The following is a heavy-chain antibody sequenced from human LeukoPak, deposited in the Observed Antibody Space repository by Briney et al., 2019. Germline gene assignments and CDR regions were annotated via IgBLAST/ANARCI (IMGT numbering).Heavy chain of an antibody. CDR3: ARPRDFWNGYFDY. Sequence: SQTLSLTCDVSGGSITSGTYYWSWIRQPPGKGLEWIGYILHSGSTYQNPSLKSRVTISVDTSKSQFSLKLSSVTAADTAVYYCARPRDFWNGYFDYWGQGTRVTVSS. CDR2: ILHSGST. CDR1: GGSITSGTYY. V-gene: IGHV4-30-2*01. J-gene: IGHJ4*02. D-gene: IGHD3-3*01.